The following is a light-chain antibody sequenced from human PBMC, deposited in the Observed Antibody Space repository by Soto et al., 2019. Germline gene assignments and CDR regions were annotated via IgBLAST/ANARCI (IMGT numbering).Light chain of an antibody. J-gene: IGKJ5*01. CDR2: DAS. V-gene: IGKV1-13*02. CDR1: QGISSA. CDR3: QQSNSYSIT. Sequence: AIQLTQSPSSLSASVGDRVTITCRASQGISSALAWYQQKPGKAPKLLIYDASSLESGVPSRFSGSGSGTDFTLTINSLQPEDFATYYCQQSNSYSITFGQGTRLEIK.